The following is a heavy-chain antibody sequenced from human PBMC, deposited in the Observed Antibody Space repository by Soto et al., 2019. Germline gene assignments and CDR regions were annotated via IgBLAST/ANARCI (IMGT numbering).Heavy chain of an antibody. CDR1: GGSISSSSYY. V-gene: IGHV4-39*01. J-gene: IGHJ5*02. CDR2: IYYSGST. D-gene: IGHD3-3*01. CDR3: ARHGENYDFWSGYYTGGWFDP. Sequence: SETLSLTCTISGGSISSSSYYWGWIRQPPGKGLEWIGSIYYSGSTYYNPSLKSRVTISVDTSKNQFSLKLSSVTAADTAVYYCARHGENYDFWSGYYTGGWFDPWGQGTLVTVSS.